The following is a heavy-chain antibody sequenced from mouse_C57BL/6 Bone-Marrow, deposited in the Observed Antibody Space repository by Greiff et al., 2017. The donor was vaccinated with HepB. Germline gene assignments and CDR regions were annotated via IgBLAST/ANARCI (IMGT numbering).Heavy chain of an antibody. CDR1: GYTFTDYE. CDR2: IDPETGGT. Sequence: QVQLQQSGAELVRPGASVTLSCKASGYTFTDYEMHWVKQTPVHGLEWIGAIDPETGGTAYNQKFKGKAILTADKSSSTAYMELRSLTSEDSAVYHCTRPHTLREYFDYWGQGTTLTVSS. J-gene: IGHJ2*01. D-gene: IGHD1-1*01. V-gene: IGHV1-15*01. CDR3: TRPHTLREYFDY.